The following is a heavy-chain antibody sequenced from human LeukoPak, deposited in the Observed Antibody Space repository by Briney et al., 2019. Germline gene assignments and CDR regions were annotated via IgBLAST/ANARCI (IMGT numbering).Heavy chain of an antibody. CDR2: ISYDGSNK. V-gene: IGHV3-30*09. D-gene: IGHD3-9*01. Sequence: GRSLRLSCAASGFTFSSYAVHWVRQAPGKGLEWVAVISYDGSNKYYADSVKGRFAISRDNSKNTLYLQMNSLRAEDTAVYYCARDRTSISNTGRTYYYYGMDVWGQGTTVTVSS. CDR1: GFTFSSYA. J-gene: IGHJ6*02. CDR3: ARDRTSISNTGRTYYYYGMDV.